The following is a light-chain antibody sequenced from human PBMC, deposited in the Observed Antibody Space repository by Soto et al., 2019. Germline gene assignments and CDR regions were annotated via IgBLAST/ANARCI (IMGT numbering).Light chain of an antibody. CDR2: KAS. CDR3: QHYISSHLYT. J-gene: IGKJ2*01. CDR1: HSISDW. Sequence: DIQMTQSPSTLSASVGDRVTITCRASHSISDWLAWFQQKPGKAPKLLIFKASFLEIGVPSRFSGTGSGTEFTLTISSLQPDDFATYYCQHYISSHLYTFGQGTKLEIK. V-gene: IGKV1-5*03.